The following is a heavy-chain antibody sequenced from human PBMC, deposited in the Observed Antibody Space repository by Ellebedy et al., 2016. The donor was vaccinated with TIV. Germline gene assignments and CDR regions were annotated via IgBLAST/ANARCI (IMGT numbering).Heavy chain of an antibody. CDR3: AREWFGELPDAFDI. CDR2: IYYSGST. J-gene: IGHJ3*02. CDR1: GGSISSGGYY. D-gene: IGHD3-10*01. V-gene: IGHV4-31*03. Sequence: SETLSLXCTVSGGSISSGGYYWSWIRQHPGKGLEWIGYIYYSGSTYYNPSLKSRVTISVDTSKNQFSLKLSSVTAADTAVYYCAREWFGELPDAFDIWGQGTMVTVSS.